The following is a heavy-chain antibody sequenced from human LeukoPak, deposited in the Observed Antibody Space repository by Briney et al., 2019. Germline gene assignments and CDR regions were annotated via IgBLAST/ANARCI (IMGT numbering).Heavy chain of an antibody. V-gene: IGHV1-2*02. CDR3: ARDLGSGWSNWFDP. CDR1: GYTFTGYY. D-gene: IGHD6-19*01. CDR2: INPNSGGT. J-gene: IGHJ5*02. Sequence: ASVKVSCKASGYTFTGYYTHWVRQAPGQRLEWMGWINPNSGGTNYAQKFQGRVTMTGDTSISTAYMELSRLRSDDTDVYYCARDLGSGWSNWFDPWGQGTLVTVSS.